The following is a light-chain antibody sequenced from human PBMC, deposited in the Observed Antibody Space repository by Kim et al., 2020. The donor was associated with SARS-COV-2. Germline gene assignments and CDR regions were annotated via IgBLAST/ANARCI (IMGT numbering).Light chain of an antibody. CDR2: HTS. Sequence: PGGTVTLTCDTSTGAVTSGHYPYWFQQKPGQAPRTLIYHTSNNHSWTPGRFSGSLLGGKAALTLSGAQPEDEADYYCLLYYSGVWVFGGGTQLTVL. V-gene: IGLV7-46*01. CDR1: TGAVTSGHY. CDR3: LLYYSGVWV. J-gene: IGLJ2*01.